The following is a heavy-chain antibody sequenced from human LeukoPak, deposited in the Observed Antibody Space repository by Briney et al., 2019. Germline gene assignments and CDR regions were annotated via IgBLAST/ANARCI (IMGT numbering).Heavy chain of an antibody. CDR3: AKGRTVDY. CDR2: ISGSGGGT. V-gene: IGHV3-23*01. J-gene: IGHJ4*02. Sequence: GGSLRLSCAASGFTFSSSAMSWVRQAPGKGLEWLSGISGSGGGTYYADSVKGRFTISRDNSKNTLYLQMNSLRAEDTAVYYCAKGRTVDYWGQGTLVTVSS. CDR1: GFTFSSSA. D-gene: IGHD3/OR15-3a*01.